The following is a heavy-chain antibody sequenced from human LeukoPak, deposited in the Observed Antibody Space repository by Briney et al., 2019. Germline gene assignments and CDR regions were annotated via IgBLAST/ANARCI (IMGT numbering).Heavy chain of an antibody. V-gene: IGHV1-18*01. CDR1: GYTFTSYG. Sequence: ASVKVSCKASGYTFTSYGISWVRQAPGQGLEWMGWISAYNGNTNYAQKFQGRVTMTRDTSTSTVYMELSSLRSEDTAVYYCARVGFLEWSDYWGQGTLVTVSS. J-gene: IGHJ4*02. D-gene: IGHD3-3*01. CDR2: ISAYNGNT. CDR3: ARVGFLEWSDY.